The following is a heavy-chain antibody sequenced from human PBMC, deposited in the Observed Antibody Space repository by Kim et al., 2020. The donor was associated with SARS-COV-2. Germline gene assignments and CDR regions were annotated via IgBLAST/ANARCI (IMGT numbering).Heavy chain of an antibody. CDR2: IWYDGSNK. V-gene: IGHV3-33*01. Sequence: GGSLRLSCAASGFTFSSYGMHWVRQAPGKGLEWVAVIWYDGSNKYYADSVKGRFTISRDNSKNTLYLQMNSLRAEDTAVYYCARAGRLIRYGRLSDNWFDPWGQGTLVTVSS. D-gene: IGHD3-16*01. CDR1: GFTFSSYG. CDR3: ARAGRLIRYGRLSDNWFDP. J-gene: IGHJ5*02.